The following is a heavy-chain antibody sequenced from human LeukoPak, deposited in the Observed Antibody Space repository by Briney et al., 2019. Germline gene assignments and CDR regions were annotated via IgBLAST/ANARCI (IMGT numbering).Heavy chain of an antibody. D-gene: IGHD1-26*01. J-gene: IGHJ4*02. CDR1: GFTFSSYR. Sequence: PGGSLRLSCAASGFTFSSYRMSWVRQAPGKGLEWVANIKQDGSEKYYVDSVKGRFTISRDNAKNSLYLQMNSLRAEDTAVYYCVSGSYHNFDYWGQGTLVTVSS. V-gene: IGHV3-7*01. CDR2: IKQDGSEK. CDR3: VSGSYHNFDY.